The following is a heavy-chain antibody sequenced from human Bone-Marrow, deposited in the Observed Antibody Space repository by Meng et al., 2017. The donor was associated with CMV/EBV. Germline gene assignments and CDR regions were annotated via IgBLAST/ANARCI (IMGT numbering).Heavy chain of an antibody. CDR1: GFTFSNYE. CDR3: ARDPDCTNGVCYYDS. CDR2: ISRISSYI. Sequence: GGSLRLSCAASGFTFSNYEMNWVRQAPGKGPEWVSSISRISSYIYYADSVKGRFTISRDNAKNLLYLQMNSLRAEDTAVYYCARDPDCTNGVCYYDSWGQGTLVTVSS. J-gene: IGHJ4*02. V-gene: IGHV3-21*06. D-gene: IGHD2-8*01.